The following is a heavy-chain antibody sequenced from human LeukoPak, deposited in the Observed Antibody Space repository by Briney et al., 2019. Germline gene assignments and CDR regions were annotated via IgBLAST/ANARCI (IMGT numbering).Heavy chain of an antibody. D-gene: IGHD2-15*01. J-gene: IGHJ4*02. CDR2: INRDGSGK. V-gene: IGHV3-7*01. CDR1: GFTFSSYW. CDR3: AKDPAVVVAARFDY. Sequence: GGSLRLSCAASGFTFSSYWMSWVRQAPGKGLAWVASINRDGSGKYYVDSVRGRFTISRDNAKNSLYLQMNSLRAEDTAVYYCAKDPAVVVAARFDYWGQGTLVTVSS.